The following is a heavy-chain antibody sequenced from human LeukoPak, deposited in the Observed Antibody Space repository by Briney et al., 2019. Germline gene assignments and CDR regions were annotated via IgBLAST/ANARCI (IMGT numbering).Heavy chain of an antibody. J-gene: IGHJ4*02. D-gene: IGHD3-9*01. CDR3: AREVASYYDILTGYPVLGY. V-gene: IGHV3-21*01. CDR2: ISSSSSYI. CDR1: GFTFSSYT. Sequence: GGSLRLSCAASGFTFSSYTMNWVRQAPGKGPEWVSSISSSSSYIYCADSVKGRFTISRDNAKNSLYLQMNSLRAEDTAVYYCAREVASYYDILTGYPVLGYWGQGTLVTVSS.